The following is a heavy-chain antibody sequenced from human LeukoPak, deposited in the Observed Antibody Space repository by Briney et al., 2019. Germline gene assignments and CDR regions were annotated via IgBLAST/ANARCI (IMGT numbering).Heavy chain of an antibody. Sequence: GGSLRLSCAASGFNFSSYAMHWVRQAPGQGLEWVGVISYDGSNKYYADSVKGRFTISRDNSKNTLYLQMNSLRGEDTAVYDCARDGKPPIFEYSGQRALFTVSS. J-gene: IGHJ4*02. CDR1: GFNFSSYA. D-gene: IGHD4-23*01. CDR2: ISYDGSNK. V-gene: IGHV3-30-3*01. CDR3: ARDGKPPIFEY.